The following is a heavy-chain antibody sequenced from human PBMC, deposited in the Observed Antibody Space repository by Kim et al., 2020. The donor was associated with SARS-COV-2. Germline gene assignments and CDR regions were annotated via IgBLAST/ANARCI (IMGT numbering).Heavy chain of an antibody. CDR1: GFTFSSYA. D-gene: IGHD3-22*01. J-gene: IGHJ4*02. Sequence: GGSLRLSCAASGFTFSSYAMSWVRQAPGKGLEWVSAISGSGGSPYYADSVKGRFTISRDNSKNTLYLQMNSLRAEDTAVYYCAKSPMIVVAKRLYYFDYWGQGTLVTVSS. CDR2: ISGSGGSP. CDR3: AKSPMIVVAKRLYYFDY. V-gene: IGHV3-23*01.